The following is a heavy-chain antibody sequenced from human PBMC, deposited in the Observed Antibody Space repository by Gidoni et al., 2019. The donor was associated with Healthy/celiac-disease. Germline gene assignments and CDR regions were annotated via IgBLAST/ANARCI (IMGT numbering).Heavy chain of an antibody. Sequence: VQLVESGGVVVQPGGSLRLSCAASGFPFYAYAMHWVLQAPGKGLEWVSLISGDGGSTYYAESGKGRFTISRDNSKNSLYLQMNSLRTEETALYYCAKDKLLGWRPDYYYYYGMDVWGQGTTVTVSS. CDR1: GFPFYAYA. D-gene: IGHD2-21*02. CDR2: ISGDGGST. CDR3: AKDKLLGWRPDYYYYYGMDV. V-gene: IGHV3-43*02. J-gene: IGHJ6*02.